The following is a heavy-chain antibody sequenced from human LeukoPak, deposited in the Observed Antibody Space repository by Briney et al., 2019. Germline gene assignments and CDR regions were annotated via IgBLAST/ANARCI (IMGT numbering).Heavy chain of an antibody. J-gene: IGHJ3*02. CDR3: ARDCGGGSCYGPYDAFDI. V-gene: IGHV3-48*03. CDR2: ISSSGSTI. Sequence: PGGSLRLSCAASGFTFSSYEMNWVRQAPGKGLEWVSYISSSGSTIYYADSVKGRFTISRDNAKNSLYLQMNSLRDEDTAVYYCARDCGGGSCYGPYDAFDIWGQGTMVTVSS. D-gene: IGHD2-15*01. CDR1: GFTFSSYE.